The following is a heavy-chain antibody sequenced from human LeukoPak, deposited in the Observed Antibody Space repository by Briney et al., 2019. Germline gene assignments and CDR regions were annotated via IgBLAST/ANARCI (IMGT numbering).Heavy chain of an antibody. D-gene: IGHD6-19*01. CDR3: ARGDGYSSGWYALGAFDI. CDR2: IYYSGST. J-gene: IGHJ3*02. V-gene: IGHV4-59*01. Sequence: SETLSLTCTVSGGSISSYYWSWIRQPPGKGLEWIGYIYYSGSTNYNPSLKSRVTISVDTSKNQFSLKLSSVTAADTAVYYCARGDGYSSGWYALGAFDIWGQGTMVTVSS. CDR1: GGSISSYY.